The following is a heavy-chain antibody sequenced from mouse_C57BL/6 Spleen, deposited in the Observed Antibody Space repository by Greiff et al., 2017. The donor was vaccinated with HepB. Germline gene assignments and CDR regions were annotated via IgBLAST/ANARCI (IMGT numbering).Heavy chain of an antibody. CDR2: INPGSGGT. CDR3: ARVYSNYVGDV. V-gene: IGHV1-54*01. Sequence: QVQLQQSGAELVRPGTSVKVSCKASGYAFTNYLIEWVKQRPGQGLEWIGVINPGSGGTNYNEKFKGKATLTADKTSNTAYMQLSILTSEDSAVYFCARVYSNYVGDVWGTGTTVTVSS. D-gene: IGHD2-5*01. CDR1: GYAFTNYL. J-gene: IGHJ1*03.